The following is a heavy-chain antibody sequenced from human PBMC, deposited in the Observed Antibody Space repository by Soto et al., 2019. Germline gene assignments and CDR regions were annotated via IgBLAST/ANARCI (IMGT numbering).Heavy chain of an antibody. CDR1: GFTFSSYA. V-gene: IGHV3-23*01. CDR2: ISGSGGST. J-gene: IGHJ4*02. Sequence: PGGSLRLSCAASGFTFSSYAMSWVRQAPGRGLEWVSAISGSGGSTYYADSVKGRFTISRDNSKNTLYLQMNSLRAEDTAVYYCAKDPTVPYSSSHFDYWGQGTLVTVSS. D-gene: IGHD6-13*01. CDR3: AKDPTVPYSSSHFDY.